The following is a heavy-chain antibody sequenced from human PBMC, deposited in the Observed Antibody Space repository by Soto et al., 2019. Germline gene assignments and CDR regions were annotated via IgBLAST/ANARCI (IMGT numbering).Heavy chain of an antibody. J-gene: IGHJ6*02. Sequence: GGSRRLSCAASGFTFSSYGMHGVRQAPGKGLEWVAVIWYDGSNKYYADSVKGRFTISRDNSKNTLYLQMNSLRAEDTAVYYCARDFGVVVPYYYGMDVWGQGTTVTVSS. D-gene: IGHD2-2*01. CDR2: IWYDGSNK. CDR1: GFTFSSYG. V-gene: IGHV3-33*01. CDR3: ARDFGVVVPYYYGMDV.